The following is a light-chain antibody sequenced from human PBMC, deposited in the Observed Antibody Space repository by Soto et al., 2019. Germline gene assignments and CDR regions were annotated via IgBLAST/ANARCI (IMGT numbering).Light chain of an antibody. J-gene: IGKJ5*01. Sequence: NVLRQSPATLSLSPGERATLSCRTSLSVSVYLDWYQQKPGQAPRLLISDASNRATGIPARFSGSGSGTDFTLTISSVETEDFAVYYCHQRQYWPPITVGQGTLLEIK. V-gene: IGKV3-11*01. CDR3: HQRQYWPPIT. CDR1: LSVSVY. CDR2: DAS.